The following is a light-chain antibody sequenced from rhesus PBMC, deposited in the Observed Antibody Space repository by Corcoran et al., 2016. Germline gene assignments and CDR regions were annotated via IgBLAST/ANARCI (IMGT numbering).Light chain of an antibody. V-gene: IGLV2S9*01. CDR2: DVS. CDR3: CSYRSGSTYI. CDR1: SSDIGGYND. J-gene: IGLJ1*01. Sequence: QSALTQPPSVSKSLGQSVTISCTGTSSDIGGYNDVSWYQQHPGTAPRLLIYDVSKRPSGVSDRFSGSKSGNTASLTISGLQAEDEADYYGCSYRSGSTYIFGAGTRLTVI.